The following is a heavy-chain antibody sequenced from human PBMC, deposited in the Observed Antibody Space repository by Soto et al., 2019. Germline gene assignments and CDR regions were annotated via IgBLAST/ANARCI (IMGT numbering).Heavy chain of an antibody. CDR3: SRDREAGYNFYYGMDV. V-gene: IGHV4-4*07. J-gene: IGHJ6*02. CDR2: IYTIASI. CDR1: GADINTYS. D-gene: IGHD6-19*01. Sequence: SETLSLTCSVSGADINTYSCTWIRQPAGKVLEWIGRIYTIASINYNPSLRGRVTLSADPSTNQFSLKLASVTAADKVVYYCSRDREAGYNFYYGMDVWGQGATVTVSS.